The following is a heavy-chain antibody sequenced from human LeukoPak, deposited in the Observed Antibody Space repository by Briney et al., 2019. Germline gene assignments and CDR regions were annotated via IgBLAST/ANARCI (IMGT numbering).Heavy chain of an antibody. D-gene: IGHD2-21*02. J-gene: IGHJ3*02. CDR3: ARQGCGGDCYYTGTLDAFDI. V-gene: IGHV4-59*08. Sequence: SETLSLTCTVSGGSISPYYWSWIRQPPGKGLEWIGYIYYSGSTNYNPSLKSRVTISVDTSKNQFSLKLSSVTAADTAVHYCARQGCGGDCYYTGTLDAFDIWGQGTMVTVSS. CDR2: IYYSGST. CDR1: GGSISPYY.